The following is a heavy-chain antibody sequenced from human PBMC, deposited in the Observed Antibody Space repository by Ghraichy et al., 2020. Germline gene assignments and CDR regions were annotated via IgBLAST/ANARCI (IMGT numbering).Heavy chain of an antibody. CDR2: LGTAGDT. D-gene: IGHD2-15*01. J-gene: IGHJ4*02. Sequence: AGSLRLSCAASGFTFSGYDMHWVRQATGKGLEWVSALGTAGDTYYPDSVKGRFTISRENAKNSLYLQMNSLRAGDTAVYYCARGYCSGDTCYYYFDYWGQGTLVTVSS. CDR1: GFTFSGYD. V-gene: IGHV3-13*01. CDR3: ARGYCSGDTCYYYFDY.